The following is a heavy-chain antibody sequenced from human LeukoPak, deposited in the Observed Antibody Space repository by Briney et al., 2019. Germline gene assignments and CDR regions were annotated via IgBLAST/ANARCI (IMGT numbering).Heavy chain of an antibody. CDR2: ISGTDGAT. J-gene: IGHJ5*01. CDR1: GFSFGNYA. D-gene: IGHD2-21*01. CDR3: VKDPRDTYGTNWFVS. Sequence: QSGGSLRLSCVASGFSFGNYAMSWVRQAPGKGLQWVSQISGTDGATWYAGFARDRFTISRDNSKKTLYLQMSGLRVEDTAMYYCVKDPRDTYGTNWFVSWGQGTLLIVSS. V-gene: IGHV3-23*01.